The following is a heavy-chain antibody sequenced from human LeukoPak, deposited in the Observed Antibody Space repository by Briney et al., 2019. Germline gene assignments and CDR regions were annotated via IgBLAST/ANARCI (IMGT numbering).Heavy chain of an antibody. D-gene: IGHD6-13*01. CDR3: TTVLSSNRYNLCDY. J-gene: IGHJ4*02. CDR2: IYYSGNT. V-gene: IGHV4-39*01. Sequence: SETLSLTCTVSGGSVSSSSFYWGWIRQPPGKGLEWIGSIYYSGNTYYNPSLKSRVTISLDTSTNQFSLKLSSVTAPDTAVYYCTTVLSSNRYNLCDYWGQGTLVTVSS. CDR1: GGSVSSSSFY.